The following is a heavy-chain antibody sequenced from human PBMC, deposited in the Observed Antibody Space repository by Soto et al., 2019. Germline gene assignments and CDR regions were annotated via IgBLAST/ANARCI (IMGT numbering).Heavy chain of an antibody. D-gene: IGHD3-10*01. CDR1: GFTFSNYG. Sequence: QVHLVDSGGGVVQPGRSLRLSCAASGFTFSNYGMHWVRQAPGKGLERVAFIFYDGRDKYFAYSVKGRFTISRDNSKNTVDLHMNSLRAEDTAVYYSGKDRIVMIRGVMNYSGMDGWGQGTTVSVSS. V-gene: IGHV3-30*18. J-gene: IGHJ6*02. CDR2: IFYDGRDK. CDR3: GKDRIVMIRGVMNYSGMDG.